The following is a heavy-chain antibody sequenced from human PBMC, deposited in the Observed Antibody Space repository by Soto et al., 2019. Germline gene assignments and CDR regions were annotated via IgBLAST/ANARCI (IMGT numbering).Heavy chain of an antibody. CDR1: GFSLTTSGVG. Sequence: QITLNESGPTQVNPRQTLTLTCTFSGFSLTTSGVGVGWIRQSPGKAPEWLALIYWDDDKRYSPSLKSRLTITKDPSKNLVVLTMADLDPADTATYYCAHRVLRTVFGLVTTTAIYFDFCGQGTPVAVSS. D-gene: IGHD3-3*01. CDR2: IYWDDDK. CDR3: AHRVLRTVFGLVTTTAIYFDF. J-gene: IGHJ4*02. V-gene: IGHV2-5*02.